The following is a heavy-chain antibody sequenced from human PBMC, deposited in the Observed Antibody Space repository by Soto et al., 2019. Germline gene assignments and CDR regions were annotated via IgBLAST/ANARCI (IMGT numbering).Heavy chain of an antibody. CDR1: GYSFTSYW. V-gene: IGHV5-10-1*01. D-gene: IGHD2-2*01. CDR3: ATQSGYVYYYYGMDV. CDR2: IDPSDSYT. J-gene: IGHJ6*02. Sequence: GESLKISCKGSGYSFTSYWISWVRQMPGKGLEWMGRIDPSDSYTNYSPSFQGHVTISADKSISTAYLQWSSLKASDTAMYYCATQSGYVYYYYGMDVWGQRPTVTVS.